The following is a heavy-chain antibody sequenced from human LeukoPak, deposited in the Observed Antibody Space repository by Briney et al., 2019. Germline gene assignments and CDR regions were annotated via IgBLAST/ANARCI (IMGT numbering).Heavy chain of an antibody. CDR1: GYTFTSYG. Sequence: ASVKVSCKASGYTFTSYGISWVRQAPGQGLEWMGWISAYNGNTNYAQKLQGRVTMTTDTSTSTAYMELRSLRSDDTAVYYCARDHVGQWLVRGYNWFDPWGQGTLVTVSS. CDR2: ISAYNGNT. CDR3: ARDHVGQWLVRGYNWFDP. D-gene: IGHD6-19*01. V-gene: IGHV1-18*01. J-gene: IGHJ5*02.